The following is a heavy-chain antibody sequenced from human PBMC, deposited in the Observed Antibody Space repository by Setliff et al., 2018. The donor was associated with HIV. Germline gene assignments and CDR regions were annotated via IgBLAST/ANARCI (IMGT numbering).Heavy chain of an antibody. Sequence: SETLSLTCTVSGGSISSGGYYWSWIRQHPGKGLEWIGYIYYSGSTYYNPSLKSRVTISVDTSKNQFSLKLSSVTAADTAVYYCARKSVSWNKSTFYFDYWGQGTLVTVSS. CDR1: GGSISSGGYY. CDR2: IYYSGST. V-gene: IGHV4-31*03. J-gene: IGHJ4*02. D-gene: IGHD1-1*01. CDR3: ARKSVSWNKSTFYFDY.